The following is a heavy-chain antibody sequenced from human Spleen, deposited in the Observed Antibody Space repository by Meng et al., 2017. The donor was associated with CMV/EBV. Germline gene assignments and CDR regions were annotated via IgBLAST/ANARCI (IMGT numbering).Heavy chain of an antibody. D-gene: IGHD3-10*01. Sequence: QGEFQESGPGFVNPSQTLSLTCTVSGGSISSGSYYWSWIRQPAGKGLEWIGRIYTSGSTNYNPSLKSRVTMSVDTSKNQFSLKLSSVTAADTAVYYCARGITMVRGVLDWFDPWGQGTLVTVSS. J-gene: IGHJ5*02. V-gene: IGHV4-61*02. CDR3: ARGITMVRGVLDWFDP. CDR1: GGSISSGSYY. CDR2: IYTSGST.